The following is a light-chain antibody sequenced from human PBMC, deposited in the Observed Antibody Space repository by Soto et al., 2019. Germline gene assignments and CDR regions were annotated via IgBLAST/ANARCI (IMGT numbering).Light chain of an antibody. V-gene: IGLV4-69*01. CDR2: LDSDGSH. Sequence: QSVLTQSPSASASLGASVKLTCTLSSGHSSYAIAWHQQQPEKGPRYLMKLDSDGSHTQGDAIPDRFSGSSSGAERYLTISSLQSEDEADYDCQTWGTGIHVVFGGGTKLTVL. CDR3: QTWGTGIHVV. CDR1: SGHSSYA. J-gene: IGLJ2*01.